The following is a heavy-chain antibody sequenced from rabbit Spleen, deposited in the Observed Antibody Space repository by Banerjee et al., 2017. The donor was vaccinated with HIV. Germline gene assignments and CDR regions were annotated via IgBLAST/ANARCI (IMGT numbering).Heavy chain of an antibody. J-gene: IGHJ3*01. D-gene: IGHD1-1*01. V-gene: IGHV1S40*01. CDR1: GVSFSFNSY. Sequence: QSLEESGGDLVKPGASLTLTCTASGVSFSFNSYMCWVRQAPGKGLEWIACIDSGSSGFTYFASWAKGRFTISKTSSTTVTLQMTSLTAADTATYFCARDSATSFSSYGMDLWGQGTLVTVS. CDR2: IDSGSSGFT. CDR3: ARDSATSFSSYGMDL.